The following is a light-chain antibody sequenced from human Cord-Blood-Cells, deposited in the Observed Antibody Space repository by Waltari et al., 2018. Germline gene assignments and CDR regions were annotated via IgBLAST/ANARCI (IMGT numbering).Light chain of an antibody. CDR2: AAS. CDR3: QQSYSNPYS. V-gene: IGKV1-39*01. J-gene: IGKJ2*03. CDR1: QSISSY. Sequence: DIQLTQSPSSLPASVGERVTITCRASQSISSYLNWYQQKPGKDPKLLIYAASSLQSGVPSRFSGSGSGTDFTLTISSLQPEDFATYYCQQSYSNPYSFGQGTKVEIK.